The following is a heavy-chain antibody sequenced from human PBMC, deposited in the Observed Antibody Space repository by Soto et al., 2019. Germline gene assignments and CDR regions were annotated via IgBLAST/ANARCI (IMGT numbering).Heavy chain of an antibody. CDR2: IYYSGST. Sequence: SETLSLTCTVSGGSVSSGSYYWSWIRQPPGKGLEWIGYIYYSGSTNYNPSLKSRVTISVDTSKNQFSLKLSSVTAADTAVYYCAREKGTWSSSSYGVDVWGQGTTVTDSS. D-gene: IGHD6-6*01. J-gene: IGHJ6*02. CDR1: GGSVSSGSYY. V-gene: IGHV4-61*01. CDR3: AREKGTWSSSSYGVDV.